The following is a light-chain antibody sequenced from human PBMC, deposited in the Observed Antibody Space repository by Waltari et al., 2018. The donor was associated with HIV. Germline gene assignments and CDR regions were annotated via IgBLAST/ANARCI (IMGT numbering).Light chain of an antibody. V-gene: IGKV1-12*01. CDR2: AAS. CDR1: QGIASW. CDR3: QQANSFPRT. Sequence: DIQMHQSPSSVSASGGGEVTITWRTSQGIASWLAWYQQKPGKAPRLLIYAASTLQSGVPSRFSGSGAGTFFTLTISSLQPEDFATYYCQQANSFPRTFGQGTTVEV. J-gene: IGKJ1*01.